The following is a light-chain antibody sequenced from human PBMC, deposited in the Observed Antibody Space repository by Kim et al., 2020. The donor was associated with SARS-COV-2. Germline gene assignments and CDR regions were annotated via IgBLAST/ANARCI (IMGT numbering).Light chain of an antibody. CDR1: QSVNSN. CDR2: DAS. Sequence: EIVMTQSPATLSVSPGERATLSCRASQSVNSNLAWYQQKPGQAPRLLIYDASTRATGIPASFSGPGSGTDFTLTISNLQSEDFAVYYCQQYNRWPLTFGGGTKVDIK. J-gene: IGKJ4*01. CDR3: QQYNRWPLT. V-gene: IGKV3-15*01.